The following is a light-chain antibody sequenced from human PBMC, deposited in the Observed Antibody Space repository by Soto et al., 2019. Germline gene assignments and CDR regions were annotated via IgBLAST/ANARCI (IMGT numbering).Light chain of an antibody. CDR3: HKYCSSPLT. J-gene: IGKJ4*01. CDR1: QSLSSSY. V-gene: IGKV3-20*01. CDR2: GAS. Sequence: IVLTQSPGTLSLSPGERATFSCRASQSLSSSYVAWYQQKPVQAPRLLMYGASSRATGIPDRFSGRGSGTDFTLTNNRLEPEDFAVYYCHKYCSSPLTFGGGIRVEIK.